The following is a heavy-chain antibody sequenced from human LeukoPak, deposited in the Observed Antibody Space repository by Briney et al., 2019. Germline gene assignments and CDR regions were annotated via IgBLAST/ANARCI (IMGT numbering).Heavy chain of an antibody. V-gene: IGHV4-59*08. CDR3: ARQAYYDFWSGYRTIPYFDY. Sequence: SETLSLTCTVSGGSISSYYRSWIRQPPGKGLEWIGYIYYSGSTNYNPSLKSRVTISVDTSKNQFSLKLSSVTAADTAVYYCARQAYYDFWSGYRTIPYFDYWGQGTLVTVSS. CDR2: IYYSGST. J-gene: IGHJ4*02. CDR1: GGSISSYY. D-gene: IGHD3-3*01.